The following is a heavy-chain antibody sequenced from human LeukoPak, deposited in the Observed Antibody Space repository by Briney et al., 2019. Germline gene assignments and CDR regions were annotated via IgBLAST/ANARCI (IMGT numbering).Heavy chain of an antibody. V-gene: IGHV4-34*01. CDR2: INHSGST. Sequence: PSETLSLTCAVYGGSFSGYYWSWIRQPPGKGLEWIGEINHSGSTNYNPSLKSRVTISVDTSKNQLSLKLSSVTAADTAVYYCARGWMEIRAFDIWGQGTMVTVSS. D-gene: IGHD2-2*03. CDR3: ARGWMEIRAFDI. J-gene: IGHJ3*02. CDR1: GGSFSGYY.